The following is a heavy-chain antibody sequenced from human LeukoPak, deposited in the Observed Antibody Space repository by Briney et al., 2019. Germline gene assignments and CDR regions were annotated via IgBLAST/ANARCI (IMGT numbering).Heavy chain of an antibody. CDR3: ARGKGVAASLNRAFDN. D-gene: IGHD2-15*01. J-gene: IGHJ3*02. CDR1: GGSFSGYY. Sequence: PSETLSLTCAVYGGSFSGYYWSWIRQPPGKGLEWIGEINHSGSTNYNPSLKSRVTISVDTSKNQFSLKLSSVTAADTAVYYCARGKGVAASLNRAFDNWGQGTMVTASS. V-gene: IGHV4-34*01. CDR2: INHSGST.